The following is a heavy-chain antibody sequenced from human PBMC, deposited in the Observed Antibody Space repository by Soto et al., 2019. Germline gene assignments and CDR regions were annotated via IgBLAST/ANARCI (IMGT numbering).Heavy chain of an antibody. CDR1: GGSFSGYY. CDR3: ARGRTTVTTTNYYYYMDV. Sequence: SATLSLTCAVYGGSFSGYYWSWIRQPPGKGLEWIGEINHSGSTNYNPSIKSRVTISVDTSKNQFSLKLSSVTAADTAVYYFARGRTTVTTTNYYYYMDVWGKGTTVTVSS. J-gene: IGHJ6*03. V-gene: IGHV4-34*01. CDR2: INHSGST. D-gene: IGHD4-4*01.